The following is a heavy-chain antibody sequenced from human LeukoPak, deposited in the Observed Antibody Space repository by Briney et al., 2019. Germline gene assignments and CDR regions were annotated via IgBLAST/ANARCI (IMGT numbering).Heavy chain of an antibody. J-gene: IGHJ5*02. V-gene: IGHV4-34*01. CDR2: INHSGST. Sequence: SETLSLTCAVYGGSFSGYYWSWLRQPPGKGLEWIGEINHSGSTNYSPSLKSRVTISVDTSKNQFSLKLSSVTAADTAVYYCARGYCSSTSCYRGWFDPWGQGTLVTVSS. D-gene: IGHD2-2*01. CDR1: GGSFSGYY. CDR3: ARGYCSSTSCYRGWFDP.